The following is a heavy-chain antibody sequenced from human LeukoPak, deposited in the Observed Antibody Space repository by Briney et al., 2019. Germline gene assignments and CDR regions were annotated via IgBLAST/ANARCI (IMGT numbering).Heavy chain of an antibody. CDR1: GGSISSYY. CDR2: IHHGGST. V-gene: IGHV4-59*12. J-gene: IGHJ4*02. Sequence: PSETLSLTCTVSGGSISSYYWSWIRQPPGKGLEWIANIHHGGSTYYNPSLKSRVTISVDTSKNQFSLKLNSVTAADTAVYYCARDSDKTAMVFKGFDYWGQGTLVTVSS. CDR3: ARDSDKTAMVFKGFDY. D-gene: IGHD5-18*01.